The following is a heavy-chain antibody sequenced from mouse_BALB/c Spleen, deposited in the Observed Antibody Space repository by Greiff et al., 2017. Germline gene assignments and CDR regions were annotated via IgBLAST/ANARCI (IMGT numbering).Heavy chain of an antibody. J-gene: IGHJ3*01. CDR1: GNSITRNYA. Sequence: EVKLVESGPGLGKPSQSLSLTCTVTGNSITRNYAWNWIRQFPGNKLEWRGYISYSGSTSYNPSLKSRISITRDTSKNQFFLQLNSVTTEDTATYYCARMYGYDDGFAYWGQGTLVTVSA. D-gene: IGHD2-2*01. CDR3: ARMYGYDDGFAY. CDR2: ISYSGST. V-gene: IGHV3-2*02.